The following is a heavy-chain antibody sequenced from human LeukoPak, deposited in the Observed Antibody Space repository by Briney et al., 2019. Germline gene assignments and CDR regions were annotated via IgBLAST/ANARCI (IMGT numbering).Heavy chain of an antibody. CDR2: VKQDGSEK. CDR3: ARSPTYYYGMDV. V-gene: IGHV3-7*01. Sequence: GGSLRLSCAASGFTVSSNYMSWVRQAPGKGLEWVSNVKQDGSEKNYVDSVKGRFTISRDNAKNSLYLQMNSLRAEDTAVYYRARSPTYYYGMDVWGQGTTVTVSS. CDR1: GFTVSSNY. J-gene: IGHJ6*02.